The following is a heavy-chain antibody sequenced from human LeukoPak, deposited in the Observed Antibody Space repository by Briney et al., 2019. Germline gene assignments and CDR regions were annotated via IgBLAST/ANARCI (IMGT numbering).Heavy chain of an antibody. D-gene: IGHD3-22*01. CDR3: ARDRRSYYDSSGYSVYFDY. CDR1: GGSFSGYY. Sequence: SETLSLTCAVYGGSFSGYYWSWIRQPPGKGLEWIGEINHSGSTNYNPSLKSRVTISVDTSKNQFSLKLSSVTAADTAVYYCARDRRSYYDSSGYSVYFDYWGQGTLVTVSS. V-gene: IGHV4-34*01. J-gene: IGHJ4*02. CDR2: INHSGST.